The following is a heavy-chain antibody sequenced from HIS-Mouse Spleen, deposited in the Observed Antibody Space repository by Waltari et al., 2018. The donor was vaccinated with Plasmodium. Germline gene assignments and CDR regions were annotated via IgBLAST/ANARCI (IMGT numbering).Heavy chain of an antibody. V-gene: IGHV1-18*01. Sequence: QVQLVQSGAEVKKPGASVKVSCKASGYTFIRYGISWVRQAPGQGLELMGWFNADNGNTKYAQKLQGRVSMTTDTSTSTAYMELRSLRSDDTAVYYCARGSAGDAFDIWGQGTMVTVSS. J-gene: IGHJ3*02. CDR3: ARGSAGDAFDI. D-gene: IGHD6-19*01. CDR1: GYTFIRYG. CDR2: FNADNGNT.